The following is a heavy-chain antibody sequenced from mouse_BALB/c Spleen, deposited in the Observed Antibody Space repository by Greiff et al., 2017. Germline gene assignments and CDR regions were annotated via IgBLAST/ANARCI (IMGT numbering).Heavy chain of an antibody. V-gene: IGHV5-9-4*01. CDR3: AREAMDY. CDR2: ISSGGSYT. Sequence: DVQLMESGGGLVKPGGSLKLSCAASGFTFSSYAMSWVRQSPEKRLEWVAEISSGGSYTYYPDTVTGRFTISRDNAKNTLYLEMSSLRSEDTAMYYCAREAMDYWGQGTSVTVSS. J-gene: IGHJ4*01. CDR1: GFTFSSYA.